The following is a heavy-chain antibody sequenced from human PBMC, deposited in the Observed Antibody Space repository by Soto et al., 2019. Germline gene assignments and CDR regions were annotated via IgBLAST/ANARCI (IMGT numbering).Heavy chain of an antibody. Sequence: SAKLSCKSSGGTFSSNASIWVRQENGQGLEWMGGIIPIFGTANYAQKFQGRVTITADKSTSTAYMELSSLRSEDTAVYYCARDDCSSTSCYHYGMDVWGQGTSVTVSS. V-gene: IGHV1-69*06. D-gene: IGHD2-2*01. CDR2: IIPIFGTA. CDR1: GGTFSSNA. J-gene: IGHJ6*01. CDR3: ARDDCSSTSCYHYGMDV.